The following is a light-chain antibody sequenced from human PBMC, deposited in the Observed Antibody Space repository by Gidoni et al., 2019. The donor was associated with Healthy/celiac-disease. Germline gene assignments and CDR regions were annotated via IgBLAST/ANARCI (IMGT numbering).Light chain of an antibody. CDR2: DAS. J-gene: IGKJ2*01. CDR1: QSVSSS. V-gene: IGKV3-11*01. Sequence: EIVLTQSPATLSLSPGESATLSCSPSQSVSSSLARYQQKPAQAPRLLTYDASNRATDTPFRVSGCGSDIAFTLTILGLEPEDFSVYYCHRRSNWSTFGQGTKLEIK. CDR3: HRRSNWST.